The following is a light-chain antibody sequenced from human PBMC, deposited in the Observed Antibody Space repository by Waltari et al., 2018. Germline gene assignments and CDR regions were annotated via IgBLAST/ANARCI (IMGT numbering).Light chain of an antibody. CDR3: SSYTSSSTWV. V-gene: IGLV2-14*01. Sequence: HSALPHPAPASGSPGQSITLPCPGTSSHVRGYRYASWYQQHPGKAPKRMSYEVSHRRSGVSKLFSCSKACNTASLTISGLQAEDEADYYCSSYTSSSTWVFGGGTKLTVL. CDR1: SSHVRGYRY. CDR2: EVS. J-gene: IGLJ3*02.